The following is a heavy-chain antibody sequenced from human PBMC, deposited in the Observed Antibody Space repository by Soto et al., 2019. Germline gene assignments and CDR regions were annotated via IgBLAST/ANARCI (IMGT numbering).Heavy chain of an antibody. V-gene: IGHV4-59*01. CDR1: GGSISSYY. D-gene: IGHD6-13*01. CDR2: IYYSGST. J-gene: IGHJ6*02. Sequence: QVQLQESGPGLVKPSETLSLTCTVSGGSISSYYWSWIRQPPGKGLEWIGYIYYSGSTNYNPSLKSRVTISVDTSKNQFSLKLSSVTAADTAVYYCARDLGVAAAGDLYYYYGMDVWGQGTTVTVSS. CDR3: ARDLGVAAAGDLYYYYGMDV.